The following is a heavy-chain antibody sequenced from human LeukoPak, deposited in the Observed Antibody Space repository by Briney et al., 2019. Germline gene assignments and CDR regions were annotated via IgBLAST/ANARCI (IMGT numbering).Heavy chain of an antibody. J-gene: IGHJ4*02. CDR3: ARRAEDY. CDR2: IKSKTDGGTA. CDR1: GFTFSNAW. Sequence: GGSLRLSCAASGFTFSNAWMSWVRQAPGKGLECVGRIKSKTDGGTADYAAPVKGRFTISRDDSTNTLYLQMNSLKTEDTAVYYCARRAEDYWGQGTLVTVSS. V-gene: IGHV3-15*01.